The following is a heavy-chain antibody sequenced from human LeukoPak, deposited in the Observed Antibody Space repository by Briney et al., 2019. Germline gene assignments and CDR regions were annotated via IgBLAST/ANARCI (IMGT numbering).Heavy chain of an antibody. J-gene: IGHJ6*03. D-gene: IGHD2-15*01. Sequence: ASVRVSCRASGYSTKRFGVIWVRQAPGQGLEWIGWISSDNGIPRYADKFQGRVSLTTDTSKTTAYMELRSLRSDDSAVYFCANVAKGRFFFYYMDVWGKGTAVTVSS. CDR3: ANVAKGRFFFYYMDV. CDR1: GYSTKRFG. V-gene: IGHV1-18*01. CDR2: ISSDNGIP.